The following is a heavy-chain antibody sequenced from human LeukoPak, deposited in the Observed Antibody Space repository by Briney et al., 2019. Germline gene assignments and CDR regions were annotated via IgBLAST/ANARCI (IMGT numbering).Heavy chain of an antibody. D-gene: IGHD3-10*01. CDR1: GFTFSSYE. CDR3: ARDQSEGIDY. V-gene: IGHV3-48*03. CDR2: ISSSGSTM. Sequence: GGSLRLSCAASGFTFSSYEMNWVRQAPGKGLEWVSYISSSGSTMYYAESVKGRFTISRDNSKKSLYLQMNSLRAEDTAVYYCARDQSEGIDYWGQGTLVTVSS. J-gene: IGHJ4*02.